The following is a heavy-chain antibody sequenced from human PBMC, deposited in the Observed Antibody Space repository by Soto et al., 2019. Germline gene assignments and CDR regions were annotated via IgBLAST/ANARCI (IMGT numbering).Heavy chain of an antibody. CDR1: GFTLNTYS. D-gene: IGHD6-13*01. Sequence: PGGSLRLSCSVSGFTLNTYSMHWVRQAPGKGLEWVAVVSFDGVNKHYRDSVKGRFTISRDIAKNMLYLQMTSPRLEDTAFYYCARDPDLIGAAGNYFDYWGQGTPVTVSS. J-gene: IGHJ4*02. CDR3: ARDPDLIGAAGNYFDY. V-gene: IGHV3-30-3*01. CDR2: VSFDGVNK.